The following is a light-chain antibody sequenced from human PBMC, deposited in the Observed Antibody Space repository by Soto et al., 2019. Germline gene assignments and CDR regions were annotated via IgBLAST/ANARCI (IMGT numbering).Light chain of an antibody. J-gene: IGLJ2*01. V-gene: IGLV2-18*02. CDR2: DVS. Sequence: QSALTQPPSVSGSPGQSVTISCTGTSSDVGNYNRVCWYQQPPGTAPKLMIYDVSNRPSGVPDRFSGSKSGTSASLAITGLQAEDEADYYCQSYDSSLSAVVFGGGTKVTVL. CDR3: QSYDSSLSAVV. CDR1: SSDVGNYNR.